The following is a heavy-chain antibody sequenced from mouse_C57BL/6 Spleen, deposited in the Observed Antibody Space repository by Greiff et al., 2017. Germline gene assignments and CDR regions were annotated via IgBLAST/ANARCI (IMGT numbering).Heavy chain of an antibody. V-gene: IGHV1-81*01. D-gene: IGHD2-1*01. Sequence: QVQLKQSGAELARPGASVKLSCKASGYTFTSYGISWVKQRTGQGLEWIGEIYPRSGNTYYNEKFKGKATLTADKSSSTAYMELRSLTSEDSAVYFCARYYGTTGDYAMDYWGQGTSVTVSS. CDR3: ARYYGTTGDYAMDY. J-gene: IGHJ4*01. CDR2: IYPRSGNT. CDR1: GYTFTSYG.